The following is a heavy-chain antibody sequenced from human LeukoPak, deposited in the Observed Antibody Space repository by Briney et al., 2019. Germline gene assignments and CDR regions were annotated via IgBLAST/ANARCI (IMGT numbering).Heavy chain of an antibody. D-gene: IGHD2-15*01. CDR2: ISGSGGST. J-gene: IGHJ6*04. CDR3: AKDCDGGCSCSFDV. CDR1: GSKFSINA. V-gene: IGHV3-23*01. Sequence: NPGGSLRLSCAASGSKFSINAISSVRQAPGKGLEWVSAISGSGGSTYYADSVKGRFTISRDNSKNTLYLQMNSLRAEDTAVYYCAKDCDGGCSCSFDVWGKGTTVTVSS.